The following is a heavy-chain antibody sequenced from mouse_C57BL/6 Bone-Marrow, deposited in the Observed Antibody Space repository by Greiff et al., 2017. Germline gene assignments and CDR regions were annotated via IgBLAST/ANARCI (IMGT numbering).Heavy chain of an antibody. CDR3: AIDSSGFYYFDY. J-gene: IGHJ2*01. Sequence: VQLKQSGPELVKPGASVKISCKASGYTFTDYYMNWVKQSHGKSLEWIGDINPNNGGTSYNQKFKGKATLTVDKSSSTAYMELRSLTSEDSAVYYCAIDSSGFYYFDYWGQGTTLTVSS. CDR1: GYTFTDYY. V-gene: IGHV1-26*01. CDR2: INPNNGGT. D-gene: IGHD3-2*02.